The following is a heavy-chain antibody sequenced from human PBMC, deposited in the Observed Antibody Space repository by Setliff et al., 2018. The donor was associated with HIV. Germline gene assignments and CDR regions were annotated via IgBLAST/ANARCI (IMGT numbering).Heavy chain of an antibody. D-gene: IGHD6-13*01. CDR1: GFTFSYYG. J-gene: IGHJ4*02. CDR2: IRYDGSYK. V-gene: IGHV3-30*02. CDR3: AKNLYRSGWSPLDY. Sequence: GGSLRLSCAASGFTFSYYGMHWVRQAPGKGLEWVTSIRYDGSYKHYADSVRGRFTISRDNSKNTLYLQMNSLRAEDTAVYYCAKNLYRSGWSPLDYWGQGTLVTVSS.